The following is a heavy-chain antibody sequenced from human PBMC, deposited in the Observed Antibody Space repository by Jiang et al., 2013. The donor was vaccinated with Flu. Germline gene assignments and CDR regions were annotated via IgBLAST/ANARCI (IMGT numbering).Heavy chain of an antibody. V-gene: IGHV4-30-4*07. J-gene: IGHJ6*02. CDR1: GGSISSGGYS. CDR3: ARDKLTGDLLGYYYGMDV. Sequence: GSGLVKPSQTLSLTCAVSGGSISSGGYSWSWIRQPPGKGLEWIGYIYYSGSTYYNPSLKSRVTISVDTSKNQFSLKLSSVTAADTAVYYCARDKLTGDLLGYYYGMDVWGQGTTVTVSS. D-gene: IGHD7-27*01. CDR2: IYYSGST.